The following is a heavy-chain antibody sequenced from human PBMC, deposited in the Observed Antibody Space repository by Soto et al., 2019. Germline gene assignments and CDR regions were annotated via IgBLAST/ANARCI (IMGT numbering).Heavy chain of an antibody. D-gene: IGHD2-2*01. CDR3: AKDYCSSTSCAAPGI. CDR1: GFTFDDYT. CDR2: ISWEGGST. V-gene: IGHV3-43*01. J-gene: IGHJ3*02. Sequence: GGSLRPSSADSGFTFDDYTMHWVRQPQGGGLEWVCRISWEGGSTNYEDSVNGRCTISGDNSTTSMNLQLYSLRTEDTALFYCAKDYCSSTSCAAPGIWGQGTMVTVSS.